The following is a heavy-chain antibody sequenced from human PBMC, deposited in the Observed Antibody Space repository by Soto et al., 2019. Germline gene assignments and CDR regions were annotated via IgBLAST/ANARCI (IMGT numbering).Heavy chain of an antibody. CDR1: GFSFSDYS. V-gene: IGHV3-21*01. CDR2: ISGSTSYT. Sequence: EVQLVESGGGLVKPGGSLRLSCAASGFSFSDYSMNWVRQAQGKGLEWVSSISGSTSYTYYADSLQGRFTVSRDNAEKSLYLQMNSLRAQDTAVYNCARDGAFCSGTGCRDYYHYMDFWGKGTTVTVSS. CDR3: ARDGAFCSGTGCRDYYHYMDF. D-gene: IGHD2-2*01. J-gene: IGHJ6*03.